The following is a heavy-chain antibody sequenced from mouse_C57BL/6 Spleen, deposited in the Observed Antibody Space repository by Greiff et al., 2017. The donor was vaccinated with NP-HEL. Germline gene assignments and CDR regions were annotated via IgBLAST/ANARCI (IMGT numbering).Heavy chain of an antibody. Sequence: VHVKQSVAELVRPGASVKLSCTASGFNIKNTYMHWVKQRPEQGLEWIGRIDPANGNTKYAPKFQGKATITADTSSNTAYLQLSSLTSEDTAIYYCAKIDGGPGYFDYWGQGTTLTVSS. CDR2: IDPANGNT. J-gene: IGHJ2*01. D-gene: IGHD1-1*02. V-gene: IGHV14-3*01. CDR3: AKIDGGPGYFDY. CDR1: GFNIKNTY.